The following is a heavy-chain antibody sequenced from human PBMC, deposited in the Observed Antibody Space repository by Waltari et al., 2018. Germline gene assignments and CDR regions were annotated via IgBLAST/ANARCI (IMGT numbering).Heavy chain of an antibody. J-gene: IGHJ5*02. V-gene: IGHV4-38-2*01. CDR2: IYHSGST. D-gene: IGHD6-6*01. Sequence: QVQLQESGPGLVKPSETLSLTCAVSGYSISSCYSWGWIRQPPGKGLEWIGSIYHSGSTYYNPSLKSRVTISVDTSKNQFSLKLSSVTAADTAVYYCARLRQLAGWFDPWGQGTLVTVSS. CDR1: GYSISSCYS. CDR3: ARLRQLAGWFDP.